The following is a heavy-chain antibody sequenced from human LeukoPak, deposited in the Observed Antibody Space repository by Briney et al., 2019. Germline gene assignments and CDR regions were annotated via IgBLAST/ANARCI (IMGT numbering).Heavy chain of an antibody. Sequence: GSLRLSCAASGFTFSDYYMSWIRQAPGKGLEWVSYISSSSSYTNYADSVKGRFTISRDNAKNSLSLQMNSLRAEDTAAYYCARYYSSGYLDYWGQGTLVTVSS. D-gene: IGHD6-19*01. CDR3: ARYYSSGYLDY. J-gene: IGHJ4*02. CDR1: GFTFSDYY. V-gene: IGHV3-11*06. CDR2: ISSSSSYT.